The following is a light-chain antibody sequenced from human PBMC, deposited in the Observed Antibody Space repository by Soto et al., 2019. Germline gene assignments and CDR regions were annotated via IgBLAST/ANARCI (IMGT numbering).Light chain of an antibody. CDR3: TSYTTNKTPL. J-gene: IGLJ2*01. CDR2: DVS. Sequence: QSALTQPASVSGSPGQSITISCTGTSSDVGGYNYVSWYQQHPGKAPKLMIYDVSSRPSGVSNRFSGSKSVNTASLTISGLLSEDEADYYCTSYTTNKTPLFGGGTKLTVL. V-gene: IGLV2-14*03. CDR1: SSDVGGYNY.